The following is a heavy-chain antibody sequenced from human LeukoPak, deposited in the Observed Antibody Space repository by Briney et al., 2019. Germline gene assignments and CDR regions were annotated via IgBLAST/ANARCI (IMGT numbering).Heavy chain of an antibody. CDR1: GFTFSSYA. Sequence: GGSLRLSCAASGFTFSSYAMSWARRAPGKGLEWVSAISGSGGSTYYADSVKGRFTISRDNSKNTLYLQMNSLRAEDTAVYYCAKGGNPFDAFDIWGQGTMVTVSS. CDR2: ISGSGGST. V-gene: IGHV3-23*01. J-gene: IGHJ3*02. CDR3: AKGGNPFDAFDI. D-gene: IGHD4-23*01.